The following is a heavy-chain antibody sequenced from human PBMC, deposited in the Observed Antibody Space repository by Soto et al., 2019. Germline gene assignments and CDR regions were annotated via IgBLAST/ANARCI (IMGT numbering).Heavy chain of an antibody. J-gene: IGHJ6*02. CDR1: GFIFSNNG. Sequence: GGSLRLSCVGSGFIFSNNGMHWVRQTPGKGLEWVAFMSYDGSDTFYADSVKGRFTISRDNSKNTLYLQMNSLRAEDTAVYYCAKGSLLYQASIYYYYGMDVWGQGTTVTVSS. V-gene: IGHV3-30*02. D-gene: IGHD2-2*01. CDR2: MSYDGSDT. CDR3: AKGSLLYQASIYYYYGMDV.